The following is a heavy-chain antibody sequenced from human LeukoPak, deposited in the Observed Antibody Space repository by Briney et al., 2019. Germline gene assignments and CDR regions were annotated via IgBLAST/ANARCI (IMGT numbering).Heavy chain of an antibody. CDR1: VYTFTGYY. V-gene: IGHV1-2*02. CDR2: INPNSGGT. D-gene: IGHD1-1*01. J-gene: IGHJ4*02. CDR3: ARNTRSTLAYDY. Sequence: GASVKVSCKASVYTFTGYYLHWVRQAPGQGLECMGWINPNSGGTSYAQKFQGRVTITSDTSSSAAYMELSRLTSDDTAVYYCARNTRSTLAYDYWGQGTLVTVSS.